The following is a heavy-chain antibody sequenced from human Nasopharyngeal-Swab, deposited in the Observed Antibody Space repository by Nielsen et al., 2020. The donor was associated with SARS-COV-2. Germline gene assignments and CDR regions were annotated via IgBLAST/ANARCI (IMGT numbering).Heavy chain of an antibody. D-gene: IGHD1-20*01. CDR2: INHSGST. CDR3: ARGYNWTRGFVSRGFDY. J-gene: IGHJ4*02. V-gene: IGHV4-34*01. Sequence: SETLSLTCTVSGGSIHSYYWSWIRQPPGKGLEWIGEINHSGSTNYNPSLKSRVTISVDTSKNQFSLKLSSVTAADTAVYYCARGYNWTRGFVSRGFDYWGQGTLVTVSS. CDR1: GGSIHSYY.